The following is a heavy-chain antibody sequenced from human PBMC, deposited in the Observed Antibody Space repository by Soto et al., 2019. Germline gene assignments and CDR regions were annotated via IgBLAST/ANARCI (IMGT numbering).Heavy chain of an antibody. V-gene: IGHV3-15*01. CDR1: GFTFSNAW. CDR3: TTYQLLYYYYYYMDV. Sequence: GGSLRLSCAASGFTFSNAWMSWVRQAPGKGLEWVGRIKSKTDGGTTDYAAPVKGRFTISRDDSKNTLYLQMNSLKTEDTAVYYCTTYQLLYYYYYYMDVWGKGTTVTVSS. J-gene: IGHJ6*03. D-gene: IGHD2-2*02. CDR2: IKSKTDGGTT.